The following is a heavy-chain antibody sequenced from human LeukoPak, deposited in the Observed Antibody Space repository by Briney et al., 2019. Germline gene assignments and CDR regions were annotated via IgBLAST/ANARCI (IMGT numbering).Heavy chain of an antibody. CDR2: ISYDGSNK. D-gene: IGHD3-9*01. J-gene: IGHJ4*02. CDR3: ARESYDILTGYYKGLDY. V-gene: IGHV3-30-3*01. Sequence: PGRSLRLSCAASGFTFSSYAMHWVRQAPGKGLEWVAVISYDGSNKYYADSVKGRFTISRDNSKNTLYLQMNSLRAEDTAVYYCARESYDILTGYYKGLDYWGQGTLVTVSS. CDR1: GFTFSSYA.